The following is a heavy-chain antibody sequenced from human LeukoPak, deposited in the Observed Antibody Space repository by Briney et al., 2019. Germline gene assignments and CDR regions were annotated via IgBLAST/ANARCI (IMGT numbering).Heavy chain of an antibody. V-gene: IGHV3-74*01. CDR1: GFTFSSYW. D-gene: IGHD3-3*01. J-gene: IGHJ6*03. Sequence: GGSLRLSCAASGFTFSSYWMHWVRQAPGKGLVWVSRINTDGSSTSYADSVKGRFTISRDNAKNTLYLQMNSLRAEDTAVYYCARREYDFWSGYEYYMDVWGKGTTVTVSS. CDR2: INTDGSST. CDR3: ARREYDFWSGYEYYMDV.